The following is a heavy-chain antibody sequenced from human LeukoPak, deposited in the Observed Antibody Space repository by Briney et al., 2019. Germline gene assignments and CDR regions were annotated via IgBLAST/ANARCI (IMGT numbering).Heavy chain of an antibody. CDR3: ARSRGYSYYFDY. CDR2: INHSGST. D-gene: IGHD5-18*01. CDR1: GGSISSSDYY. Sequence: SETLSLTRTVSGGSISSSDYYWGWIRQPPGKGLEWIGEINHSGSTNYNPSLKSRVTISVDTSKNQFSLKLSSVTAADTAVYYCARSRGYSYYFDYWGQGTLVTVSS. J-gene: IGHJ4*02. V-gene: IGHV4-39*07.